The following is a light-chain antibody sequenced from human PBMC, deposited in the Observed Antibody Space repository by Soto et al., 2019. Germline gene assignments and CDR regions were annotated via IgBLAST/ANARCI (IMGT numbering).Light chain of an antibody. Sequence: QPVLTQSPSASASLGASVKLTCTLSSGHSSYAIAWHQQQPEKAPRYLMKLNSDGSHNKGDGIPDRFSGSSSGAERYLTISSLQSEDEADYYCQTWGTGIRVFGGGTKLTVL. CDR2: LNSDGSH. V-gene: IGLV4-69*01. CDR1: SGHSSYA. J-gene: IGLJ3*02. CDR3: QTWGTGIRV.